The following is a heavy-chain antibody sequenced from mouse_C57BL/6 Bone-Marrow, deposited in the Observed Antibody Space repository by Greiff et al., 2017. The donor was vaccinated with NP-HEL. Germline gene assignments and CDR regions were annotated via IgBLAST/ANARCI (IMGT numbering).Heavy chain of an antibody. CDR3: ARWGSPGAMDY. J-gene: IGHJ4*01. V-gene: IGHV5-12*01. Sequence: EVKVVESGGGLVQPGGSLKLSCAASGFTFSDYYMYWVRQTPEKRLEWVAYISNGGGSTYYPDTVKGRFTISRDNAKNTLYLQMSRLKSEDTAMYYCARWGSPGAMDYWGQGTSVTVSS. CDR2: ISNGGGST. CDR1: GFTFSDYY.